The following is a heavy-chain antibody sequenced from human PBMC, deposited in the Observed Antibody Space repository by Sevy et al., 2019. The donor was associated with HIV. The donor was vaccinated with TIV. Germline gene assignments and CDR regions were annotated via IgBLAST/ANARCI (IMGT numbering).Heavy chain of an antibody. CDR1: GFTFSNAW. D-gene: IGHD3-22*01. J-gene: IGHJ4*02. CDR3: TTHPYYYHNIGFQSYFDY. Sequence: GGSLRLSCAASGFTFSNAWMNWVRQAPGKGLEWVGRIKSKTDSGTTDYAAPVKGRFTISRDDSKNTLYLQMNSLKTEDTAVYYCTTHPYYYHNIGFQSYFDYWGQGTLVTVSS. CDR2: IKSKTDSGTT. V-gene: IGHV3-15*07.